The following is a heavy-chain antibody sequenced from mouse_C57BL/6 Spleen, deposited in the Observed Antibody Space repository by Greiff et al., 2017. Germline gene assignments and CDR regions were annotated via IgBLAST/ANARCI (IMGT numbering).Heavy chain of an antibody. J-gene: IGHJ1*03. CDR1: GYTFTDYN. V-gene: IGHV1-22*01. CDR2: INTNNGGT. Sequence: EVQLQQSGPELVKPGASVKMSCKASGYTFTDYNMHWVKQSHGKSLAWIGYINTNNGGTSYNQKFKGKATLTVNQSSSTAYMELRSLTSEETAVYYCARWRITTVVAHWSFDVWGTGTTVTVAS. D-gene: IGHD1-1*01. CDR3: ARWRITTVVAHWSFDV.